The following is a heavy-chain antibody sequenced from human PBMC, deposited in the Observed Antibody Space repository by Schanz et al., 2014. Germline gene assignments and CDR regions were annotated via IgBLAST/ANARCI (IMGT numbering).Heavy chain of an antibody. CDR3: TKGRTFGR. CDR2: MNPNSGNT. CDR1: GYIFTSYD. Sequence: QVQLVQSGAEVKKPGASVRLSCEASGYIFTSYDINWVRQAPGQGLEWMGWMNPNSGNTGYAQKFQGRVTMTRHTSISTAYMELSSLRSEDTAVYYCTKGRTFGRWGQGTLVTVSS. J-gene: IGHJ4*02. D-gene: IGHD3-16*01. V-gene: IGHV1-8*02.